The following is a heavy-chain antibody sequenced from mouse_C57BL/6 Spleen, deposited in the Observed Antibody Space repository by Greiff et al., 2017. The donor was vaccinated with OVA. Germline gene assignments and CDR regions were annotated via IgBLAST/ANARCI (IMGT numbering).Heavy chain of an antibody. J-gene: IGHJ2*01. CDR1: GYSITSGYY. CDR3: ARAYGYDEGVDY. CDR2: ISYDGSN. V-gene: IGHV3-6*01. D-gene: IGHD2-2*01. Sequence: EVKLVESGPGLVKPSQSLSLTCSVTGYSITSGYYWNWIRQFPGNKLEWMGYISYDGSNNYNPSLKNRISITRDTSKNQFFLKLNSVTTEDTATYYCARAYGYDEGVDYWGQGTTLTVSS.